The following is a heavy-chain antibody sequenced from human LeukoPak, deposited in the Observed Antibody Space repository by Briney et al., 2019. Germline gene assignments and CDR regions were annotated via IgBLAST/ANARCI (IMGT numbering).Heavy chain of an antibody. J-gene: IGHJ6*02. CDR1: GYTFTGYY. CDR3: ARDLLQVVATLLPYYYGMDV. D-gene: IGHD2-21*01. V-gene: IGHV1-2*02. CDR2: INPNSGGT. Sequence: ASVKVSCKASGYTFTGYYMHWVRQAPGQGFEWMGWINPNSGGTNYAQKFQGRVTMTRDTSISTAYMELSRLRSDDTAVYYCARDLLQVVATLLPYYYGMDVWGQGTTVTVSS.